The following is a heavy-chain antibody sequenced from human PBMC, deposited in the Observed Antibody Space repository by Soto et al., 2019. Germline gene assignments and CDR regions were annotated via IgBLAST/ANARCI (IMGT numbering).Heavy chain of an antibody. V-gene: IGHV1-46*01. J-gene: IGHJ4*02. CDR3: ARGGHVVVVTAAFDY. CDR1: GNTFTNYY. D-gene: IGHD2-21*02. CDR2: INPSGGHT. Sequence: QVQLMQSGAEVKKPGASVKVSCKASGNTFTNYYIHWVRQAPGQGLEWMGTINPSGGHTTYSQNFLGRVTXTXXXSXXTLDRALTSLTSDDTAVYYCARGGHVVVVTAAFDYWGQGTLVTVSS.